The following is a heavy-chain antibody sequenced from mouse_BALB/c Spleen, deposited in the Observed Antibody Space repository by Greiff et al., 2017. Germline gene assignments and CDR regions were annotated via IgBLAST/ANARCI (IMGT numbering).Heavy chain of an antibody. Sequence: QVQLQQSGAELVRPGTSVKISCKASGYTFTNYWLGWVKQRPGHGLEWIGDIYPGGGYTNYNEKFKGKATLTADTSSSTAYMQLRSLTSEDSAVYFCARGGGYRFFDYWGQGTTLTVSS. CDR2: IYPGGGYT. V-gene: IGHV1-63*02. D-gene: IGHD2-14*01. J-gene: IGHJ2*01. CDR3: ARGGGYRFFDY. CDR1: GYTFTNYW.